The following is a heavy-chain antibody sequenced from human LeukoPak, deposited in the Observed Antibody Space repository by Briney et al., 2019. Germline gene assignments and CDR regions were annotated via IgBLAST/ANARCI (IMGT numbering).Heavy chain of an antibody. Sequence: SVKVSCKASGGTFSSYAISWVRQAPGQGLEWMGGIIPIFGTANYTQKFQGRVTITADESTSTAYMELSSLRSEDTAVYYCARTGVVVVPAAIVLGPDDYYMDVWGKGTTVTVSS. CDR2: IIPIFGTA. V-gene: IGHV1-69*13. J-gene: IGHJ6*03. CDR1: GGTFSSYA. D-gene: IGHD2-2*02. CDR3: ARTGVVVVPAAIVLGPDDYYMDV.